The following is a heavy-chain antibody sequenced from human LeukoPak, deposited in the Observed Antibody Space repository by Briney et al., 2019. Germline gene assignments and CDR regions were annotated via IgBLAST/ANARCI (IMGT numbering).Heavy chain of an antibody. V-gene: IGHV3-23*01. J-gene: IGHJ4*02. CDR2: ISGSGGST. CDR3: AKDRRPTMVRGPVSDY. CDR1: GFTFSSYA. D-gene: IGHD3-10*01. Sequence: GGSLRLSCAASGFTFSSYAMSWVRQAPGKGLEWVSAISGSGGSTYYADSVRGRFTISRDNSKNTLYLQMNSLRAEDTAVYYCAKDRRPTMVRGPVSDYWGQGTLVTVSS.